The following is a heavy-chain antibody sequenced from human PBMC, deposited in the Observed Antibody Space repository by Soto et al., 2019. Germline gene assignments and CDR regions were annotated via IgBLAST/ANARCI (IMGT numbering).Heavy chain of an antibody. D-gene: IGHD5-12*01. V-gene: IGHV4-59*01. Sequence: QVPLQVSGPGLVKPSATLSLSCTVSTGSSASFYWSWIRQPPGRGLEWIGYFFYTGSTNHNTALKGRVTISLDMSSSQFYLSLTSVTAADTAMYYCARSRDGYNLTPIDQWGQGLLVTVAS. CDR1: TGSSASFY. CDR2: FFYTGST. J-gene: IGHJ4*02. CDR3: ARSRDGYNLTPIDQ.